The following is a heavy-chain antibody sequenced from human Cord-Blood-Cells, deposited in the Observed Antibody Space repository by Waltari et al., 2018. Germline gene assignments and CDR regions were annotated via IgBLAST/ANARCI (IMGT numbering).Heavy chain of an antibody. CDR2: INHSGST. D-gene: IGHD3-10*01. Sequence: QVQLQQWGAGLLKPSETLSLTCAVYGGSFSGYYWSWIRQPPGKGLEWIGEINHSGSTNYNPSLKSRVTISVDTSKNQFSLKLSSVTAADTAVYYCARGKGDQEEGYWYFDLWGRGTLVTVSS. CDR3: ARGKGDQEEGYWYFDL. CDR1: GGSFSGYY. V-gene: IGHV4-34*01. J-gene: IGHJ2*01.